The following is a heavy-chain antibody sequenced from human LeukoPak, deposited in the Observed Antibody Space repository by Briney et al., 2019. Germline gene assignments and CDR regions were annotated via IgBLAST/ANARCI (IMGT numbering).Heavy chain of an antibody. D-gene: IGHD6-19*01. CDR2: LSSGDNT. CDR1: GFSVNSYY. J-gene: IGHJ4*02. Sequence: PGGSLRLSCAASGFSVNSYYMSWVRQAPGRGLEWVSALSSGDNTHYADSVNGRFTISRDNSKNTLYLQLNSLRAEDTAVYYCARIAVAPDWWGQGTLVTVSS. V-gene: IGHV3-53*01. CDR3: ARIAVAPDW.